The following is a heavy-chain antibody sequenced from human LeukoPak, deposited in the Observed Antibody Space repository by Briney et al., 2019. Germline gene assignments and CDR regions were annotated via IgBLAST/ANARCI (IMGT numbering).Heavy chain of an antibody. V-gene: IGHV1-3*01. CDR2: INAGNGNT. CDR1: GYILSRYA. CDR3: ARRSSGILYSP. J-gene: IGHJ5*02. D-gene: IGHD2-8*01. Sequence: VASVKVSCKASGYILSRYAMNWVRQAPGQRLEWMGWINAGNGNTKYSQKFQGRVTITRDTSASTAYMELSSLRSEDTAVYYCARRSSGILYSPWGQGTLVTVSS.